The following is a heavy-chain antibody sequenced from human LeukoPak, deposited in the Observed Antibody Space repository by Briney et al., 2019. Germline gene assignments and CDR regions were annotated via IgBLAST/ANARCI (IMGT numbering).Heavy chain of an antibody. CDR2: IYWNDDK. J-gene: IGHJ4*02. D-gene: IGHD4-17*01. CDR1: GFSLSTSGVG. Sequence: SGPTLVKPTQTLTLTCTFSGFSLSTSGVGVGWIRQPPGKALEWLALIYWNDDKRYSPSLKSRLTITKDTSKNQVVLTMTNMDPVDTATYYCAQTTTVTTIGPYFDYWGQGTLVTVSP. CDR3: AQTTTVTTIGPYFDY. V-gene: IGHV2-5*01.